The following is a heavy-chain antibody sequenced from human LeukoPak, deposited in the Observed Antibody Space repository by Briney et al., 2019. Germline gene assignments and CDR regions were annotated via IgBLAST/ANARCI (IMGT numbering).Heavy chain of an antibody. Sequence: ASVKVSCKASGYTFSSFGISWVRQAPGQGLEWMGWISAYNGNTHYAQKLQGRVTMTTDTSTSTAHMELRSLRSDDTAVYYCARGEGYGGIYGMDVWGQGTTVTVSS. J-gene: IGHJ6*02. V-gene: IGHV1-18*01. CDR1: GYTFSSFG. CDR3: ARGEGYGGIYGMDV. CDR2: ISAYNGNT. D-gene: IGHD4-23*01.